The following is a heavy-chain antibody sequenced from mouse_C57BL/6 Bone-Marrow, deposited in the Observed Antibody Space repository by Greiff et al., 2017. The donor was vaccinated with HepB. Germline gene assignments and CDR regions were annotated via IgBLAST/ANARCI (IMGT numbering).Heavy chain of an antibody. D-gene: IGHD1-1*01. CDR1: GYTFTSYG. CDR3: ARLPPNDYGSSYYAMDY. Sequence: VQLVESGAELARPGASVKLSCKASGYTFTSYGISWVKQRTGQGLEWIGEIYPRSGNTYYNEKFKGKATLTADKSSSTAYMELRSLTSEDSAVYFCARLPPNDYGSSYYAMDYWGQGTSVTVSS. CDR2: IYPRSGNT. J-gene: IGHJ4*01. V-gene: IGHV1-81*01.